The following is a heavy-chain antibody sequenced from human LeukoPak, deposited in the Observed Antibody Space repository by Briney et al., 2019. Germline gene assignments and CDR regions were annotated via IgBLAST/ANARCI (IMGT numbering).Heavy chain of an antibody. Sequence: GGSLRLSCAASGFTFSDYYMTWIRQAPGKGLEWVSYISRSGSSLYYADSVKGRFTISRDNSKNTLYLQMNSLRAEDTAVYYCASPGIAVAGAFDYWGQGTLVTVSS. V-gene: IGHV3-11*04. CDR2: ISRSGSSL. CDR3: ASPGIAVAGAFDY. J-gene: IGHJ4*02. CDR1: GFTFSDYY. D-gene: IGHD6-19*01.